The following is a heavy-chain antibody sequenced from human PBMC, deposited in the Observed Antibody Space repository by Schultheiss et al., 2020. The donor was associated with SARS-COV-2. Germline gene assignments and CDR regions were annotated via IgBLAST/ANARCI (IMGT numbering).Heavy chain of an antibody. D-gene: IGHD5-24*01. CDR3: ARGGGRWLQLLRGSPVDY. V-gene: IGHV3-30-3*01. J-gene: IGHJ4*02. Sequence: GGSLRLSCAASGFTFGDYAMSWFRQAPGKGLEWVAVISYDGSNKYYADSVKGRFTISRDNSKNTLYLQMNSLRAEDTAVYYCARGGGRWLQLLRGSPVDYWGQGTLVTVSS. CDR2: ISYDGSNK. CDR1: GFTFGDYA.